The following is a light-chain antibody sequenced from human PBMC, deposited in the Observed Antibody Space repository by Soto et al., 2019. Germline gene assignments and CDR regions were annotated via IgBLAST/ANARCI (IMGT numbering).Light chain of an antibody. V-gene: IGKV3-20*01. CDR2: DAS. CDR1: QSVSSSY. CDR3: QQYSSSPT. J-gene: IGKJ1*01. Sequence: EIVLTQSPGTLSLSPGERATLSCRASQSVSSSYLAWYQQKPGQAPRLLIYDASSRATGIPDGFSGSGSGTDFSLTISRLEPEDSAVYYCQQYSSSPTFGQGTKVEI.